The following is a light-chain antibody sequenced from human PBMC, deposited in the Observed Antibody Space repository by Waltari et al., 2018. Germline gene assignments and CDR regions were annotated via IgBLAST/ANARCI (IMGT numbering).Light chain of an antibody. V-gene: IGLV2-14*03. J-gene: IGLJ1*01. CDR1: SSDVGAQDY. CDR2: DVN. Sequence: QSALTQPAAVSESPGQSITISCTGTSSDVGAQDYVSWYQQHPGEAPKLMIYDVNKRPSGTSHRFSGSKSGNTASLSISGLQAEDEADYYCSSYTSTNTYVFGSGTKVTVL. CDR3: SSYTSTNTYV.